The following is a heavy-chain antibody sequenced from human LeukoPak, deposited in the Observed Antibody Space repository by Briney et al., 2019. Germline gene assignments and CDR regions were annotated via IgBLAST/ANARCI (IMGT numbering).Heavy chain of an antibody. J-gene: IGHJ4*02. CDR1: GGSFSGYY. CDR3: ARGPLRGYCSGGSCYSGLFDY. CDR2: INHSGST. D-gene: IGHD2-15*01. V-gene: IGHV4-34*01. Sequence: SEALSLTCAVYGGSFSGYYWSWIRQPPGKGLEWIEEINHSGSTNYNPSLKSRVTISVDTSKNQFSLKLSSVTAADTAVYYCARGPLRGYCSGGSCYSGLFDYWGQGTLVTVSS.